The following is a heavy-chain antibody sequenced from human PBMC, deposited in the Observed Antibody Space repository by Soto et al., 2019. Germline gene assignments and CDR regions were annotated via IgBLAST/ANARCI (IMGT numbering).Heavy chain of an antibody. CDR1: GGSISNGDYY. J-gene: IGHJ5*01. CDR2: VYYSGST. D-gene: IGHD5-18*01. V-gene: IGHV4-30-4*01. CDR3: ARTALRRWFDS. Sequence: SETLSLTCSVSGGSISNGDYYWSWIRQPPGKGLEWIGYVYYSGSTFYNPSLKSRFTISIDTSKNQFSLKLSSVTAADTAVYFCARTALRRWFDSWGQGTLVTVSS.